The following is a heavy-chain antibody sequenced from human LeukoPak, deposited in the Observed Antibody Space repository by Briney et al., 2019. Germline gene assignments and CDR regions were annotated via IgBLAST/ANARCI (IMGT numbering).Heavy chain of an antibody. J-gene: IGHJ4*02. Sequence: ASVKVSCKASGYSFTNYAMNWVRQAPGQGLEWMGWINPNSGGTNYAQKFQGRVTMTRDTSISTAYMELSRLRSDDTAVYYCARDQGGWGLIDYWGQGTLVTVSS. CDR1: GYSFTNYA. CDR3: ARDQGGWGLIDY. V-gene: IGHV1-2*02. CDR2: INPNSGGT. D-gene: IGHD6-19*01.